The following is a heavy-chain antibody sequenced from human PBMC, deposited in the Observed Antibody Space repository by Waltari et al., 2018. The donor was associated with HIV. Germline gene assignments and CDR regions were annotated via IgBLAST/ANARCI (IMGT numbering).Heavy chain of an antibody. CDR3: ARDRISSSFSYHPFDY. CDR2: ISSSSSYI. J-gene: IGHJ4*02. Sequence: EVQLVESGGGLVKPGGSLRVSCAASGFTCSRYSLNWVRQGPGKGLEWVSSISSSSSYIYYAESVKGRFTISRDNAKNSLYLQMNSLRAEDTAVYYCARDRISSSFSYHPFDYWGQGTLVTVSS. D-gene: IGHD6-6*01. CDR1: GFTCSRYS. V-gene: IGHV3-21*01.